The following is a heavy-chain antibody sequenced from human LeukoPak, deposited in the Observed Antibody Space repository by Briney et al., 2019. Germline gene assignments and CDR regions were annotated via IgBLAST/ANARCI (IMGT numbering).Heavy chain of an antibody. J-gene: IGHJ6*03. Sequence: GGSLRLSCAASGFTFSSYAMSWVRQAPGKGLEWVSAISGSGGSTYYADSVKGRFTISRDNSKDTLYLQMNSLRAEDTAVYYCAKSRQWAPRYYYYMDVWGKGTTVTVSS. D-gene: IGHD1-26*01. V-gene: IGHV3-23*01. CDR3: AKSRQWAPRYYYYMDV. CDR2: ISGSGGST. CDR1: GFTFSSYA.